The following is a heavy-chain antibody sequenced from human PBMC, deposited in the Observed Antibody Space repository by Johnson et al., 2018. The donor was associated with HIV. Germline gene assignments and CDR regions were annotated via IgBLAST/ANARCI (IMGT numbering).Heavy chain of an antibody. CDR2: ISYGGGKK. J-gene: IGHJ3*02. CDR1: GFTVTNYA. CDR3: ARGRKDIEAADGLDNDAFDM. V-gene: IGHV3-30*04. Sequence: QVQVVESGGGLVQPGGSLRLSCAASGFTVTNYAMHWVRLAPGKGLQWVAVISYGGGKKYYGDSVEGRFTISKDISKNTLYLQMDSLRPEDTAVYYCARGRKDIEAADGLDNDAFDMWGQGTLVTVSS. D-gene: IGHD5-12*01.